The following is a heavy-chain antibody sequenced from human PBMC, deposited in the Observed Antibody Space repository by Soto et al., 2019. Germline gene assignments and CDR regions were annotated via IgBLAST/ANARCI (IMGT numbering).Heavy chain of an antibody. J-gene: IGHJ4*02. Sequence: ASVKVSCKASGYTFTSCNIHWVRQAPGQGLEWMGVINPSGGGASYAQSFQGRVTLTRDTSTSTVYVELNSLRSEDTAVYYCARASSGTYRLDYWGQGTLVTVSS. CDR3: ARASSGTYRLDY. CDR1: GYTFTSCN. CDR2: INPSGGGA. V-gene: IGHV1-46*01. D-gene: IGHD1-26*01.